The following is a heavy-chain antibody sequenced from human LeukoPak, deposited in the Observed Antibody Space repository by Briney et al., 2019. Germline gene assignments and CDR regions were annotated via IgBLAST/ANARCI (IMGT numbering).Heavy chain of an antibody. J-gene: IGHJ4*02. CDR1: GGSFSGYY. CDR3: AGLPGFGGFDY. D-gene: IGHD3-10*01. CDR2: INHSGST. Sequence: SETLSLTCAVYGGSFSGYYWSWIRQPPGKGLEWIGEINHSGSTNYNLSLKSRVTISVDTSKNQFSLKLSSVTAADTAVYYCAGLPGFGGFDYWGQGTLVTVSS. V-gene: IGHV4-34*01.